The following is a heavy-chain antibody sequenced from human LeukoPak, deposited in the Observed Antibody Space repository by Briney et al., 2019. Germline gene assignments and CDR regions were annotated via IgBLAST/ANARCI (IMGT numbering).Heavy chain of an antibody. CDR1: GFTVSTNY. J-gene: IGHJ4*02. V-gene: IGHV3-66*01. CDR2: IYSGAST. D-gene: IGHD6-19*01. CDR3: ARDSGSGWTVDF. Sequence: GGSLRLSCAASGFTVSTNYMSWVRQAPGKGLEWVSVIYSGASTYYADSVKGRLTISRDNAKNSLYLQMNSLRDEDTAVYYCARDSGSGWTVDFWGQGTLVTVSS.